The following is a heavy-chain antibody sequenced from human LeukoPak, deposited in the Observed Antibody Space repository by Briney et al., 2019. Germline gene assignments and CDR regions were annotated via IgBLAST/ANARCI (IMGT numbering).Heavy chain of an antibody. CDR3: ARGAGSFDY. CDR1: GASISNYY. Sequence: PSETLSLTCTVSGASISNYYWSWIRQPPGKGLEWIGYIYYSGSTNYNPSLKSRATMSVDTSKNQFSLKLSSVTAADTAVYYCARGAGSFDYWGQGTLVTVSS. V-gene: IGHV4-59*01. J-gene: IGHJ4*02. CDR2: IYYSGST.